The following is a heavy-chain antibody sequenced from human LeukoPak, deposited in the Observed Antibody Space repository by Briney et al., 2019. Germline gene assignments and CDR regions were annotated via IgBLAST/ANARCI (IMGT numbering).Heavy chain of an antibody. CDR2: INPSGGST. J-gene: IGHJ4*02. CDR1: GYTFTSYY. CDR3: ARDRYDFWSGRPTGFGY. Sequence: GASVKVSCKASGYTFTSYYMHWVRQAPGQGLEWMGIINPSGGSTSYAQKFQGRVTMTRDTSTSTVYMELSSLRSEDTAVYYCARDRYDFWSGRPTGFGYWGQGTLVTVSS. V-gene: IGHV1-46*01. D-gene: IGHD3-3*01.